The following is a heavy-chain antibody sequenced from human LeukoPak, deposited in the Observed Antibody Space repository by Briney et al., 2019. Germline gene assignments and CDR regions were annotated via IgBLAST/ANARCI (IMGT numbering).Heavy chain of an antibody. D-gene: IGHD4-17*01. CDR2: INPNSGGT. J-gene: IGHJ5*02. V-gene: IGHV1-2*02. Sequence: ASVKVSCKASGYTFTGYYMHWVRQAPGQGLEWMGWINPNSGGTNYAQKFQGRVTMTRDMSISTAYMELSRLRSDDTAVYYCATALGTTVTTTSPWFDPWGQGTLVTVSS. CDR1: GYTFTGYY. CDR3: ATALGTTVTTTSPWFDP.